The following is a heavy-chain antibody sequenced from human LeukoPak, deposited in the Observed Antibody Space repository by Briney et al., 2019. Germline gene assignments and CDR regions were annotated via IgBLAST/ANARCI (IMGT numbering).Heavy chain of an antibody. D-gene: IGHD1-26*01. J-gene: IGHJ4*02. Sequence: GGSLRLSCAASGFTFSSYSMNWVRQAPGKGLEWVSYISSSSSTIYYADSVKGRFTISRDNAKNSLYLQMNSLRAEDTAVYYCAMKSWEPGEGGDYFDYWGQGTLVTVSS. V-gene: IGHV3-48*04. CDR1: GFTFSSYS. CDR3: AMKSWEPGEGGDYFDY. CDR2: ISSSSSTI.